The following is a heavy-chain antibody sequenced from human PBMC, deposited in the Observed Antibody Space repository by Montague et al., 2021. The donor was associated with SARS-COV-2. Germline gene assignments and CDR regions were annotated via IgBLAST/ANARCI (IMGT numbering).Heavy chain of an antibody. CDR3: ARHEGQWLRLYPYYFDY. Sequence: ETLSLTCTVSGGSISSSSYYWGWIRQPPGKGLEWIGSIYYSGSTYYNPSLKSRVTISVDTSENQFSLKLSSVTAADTAVYYCARHEGQWLRLYPYYFDYWGQGTLVTVSS. D-gene: IGHD5-12*01. J-gene: IGHJ4*02. V-gene: IGHV4-39*01. CDR2: IYYSGST. CDR1: GGSISSSSYY.